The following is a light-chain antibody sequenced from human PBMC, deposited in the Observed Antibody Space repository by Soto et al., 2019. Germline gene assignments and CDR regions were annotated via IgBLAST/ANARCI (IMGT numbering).Light chain of an antibody. V-gene: IGKV3-20*01. J-gene: IGKJ5*01. CDR1: HSVSSRY. Sequence: EIVVTQSPGTLSLSPGERATLPCSASHSVSSRYLAWDQQKPGQATRLLICGSSKRATGIPDRFSGSGSGIDLTLTISGLEPEDYAVYYCQPYGRSPLRSFGQGTRLEIK. CDR2: GSS. CDR3: QPYGRSPLRS.